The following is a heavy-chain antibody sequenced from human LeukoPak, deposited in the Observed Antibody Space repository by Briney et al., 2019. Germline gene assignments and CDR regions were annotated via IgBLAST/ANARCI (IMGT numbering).Heavy chain of an antibody. CDR2: IYSGGST. D-gene: IGHD3-10*01. CDR1: GFTVSSDY. J-gene: IGHJ4*02. CDR3: ARHSLLWFGESHFDY. V-gene: IGHV3-53*04. Sequence: GGSLRLCCAASGFTVSSDYMSWVRQAPGKGLEWVSVIYSGGSTYYADSVKGRFTISRHNSKNTLYLQMNSLRAEDTAVYYCARHSLLWFGESHFDYWGQGTLVTVSS.